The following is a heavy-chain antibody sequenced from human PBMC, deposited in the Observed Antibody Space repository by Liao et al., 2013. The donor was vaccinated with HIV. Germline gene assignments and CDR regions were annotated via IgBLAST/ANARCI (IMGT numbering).Heavy chain of an antibody. D-gene: IGHD3/OR15-3a*01. CDR1: GGSFSGYY. Sequence: QVQLQQWGAGLLKPSETLSLTCAVYGGSFSGYYWSWIRQPPREGAWSGLGKVNHSGSTNYNPSLKSRVTISVDTSKNQFSLKLSSVTAADTAVYYCARARGLGAGYYYYYYMDVWGKGTTVTVSS. CDR3: ARARGLGAGYYYYYYMDV. CDR2: VNHSGST. V-gene: IGHV4-34*01. J-gene: IGHJ6*03.